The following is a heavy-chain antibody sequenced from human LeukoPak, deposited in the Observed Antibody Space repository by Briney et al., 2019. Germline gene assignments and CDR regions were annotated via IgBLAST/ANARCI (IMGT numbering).Heavy chain of an antibody. Sequence: GGSLRLSCAASGFVFSEYEMNWVRQAPGKGLEWISDISSGSSTTYYADSVKGRFTISRDNTKNSLYLQMNSLRAEDTAVYYCARLWFGGPFGSWGQGILVTVSS. CDR1: GFVFSEYE. V-gene: IGHV3-48*03. CDR2: ISSGSSTT. J-gene: IGHJ4*02. CDR3: ARLWFGGPFGS. D-gene: IGHD3-10*01.